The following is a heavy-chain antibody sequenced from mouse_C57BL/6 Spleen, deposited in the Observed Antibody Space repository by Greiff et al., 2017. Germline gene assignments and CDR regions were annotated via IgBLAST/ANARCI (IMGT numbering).Heavy chain of an antibody. J-gene: IGHJ2*01. Sequence: QVQLQQPGAELVKPGASVKLSCKASGYTFTSYWMQWVKQRPGQGLEWIGEIDPSDSYTNYNQKLKGKATLTVDTSSSTAYMQLSSLTSEDSAGYYCARGGVGFDYWGQGTTLTVSS. V-gene: IGHV1-50*01. CDR1: GYTFTSYW. CDR3: ARGGVGFDY. CDR2: IDPSDSYT.